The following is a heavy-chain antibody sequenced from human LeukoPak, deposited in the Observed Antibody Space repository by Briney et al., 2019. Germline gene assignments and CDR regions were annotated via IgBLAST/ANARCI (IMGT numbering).Heavy chain of an antibody. CDR1: GYTFTSYY. V-gene: IGHV1-2*02. D-gene: IGHD3-10*01. J-gene: IGHJ4*02. Sequence: ASVKVSCKASGYTFTSYYMHWVRQAPGQGLEWMGWINPNSGGANYAQKFQGRVTMTRDTSISTAYMELSRLRSDDTAVYYCARGLWFGELSLFDYWGQGTLVTVSS. CDR2: INPNSGGA. CDR3: ARGLWFGELSLFDY.